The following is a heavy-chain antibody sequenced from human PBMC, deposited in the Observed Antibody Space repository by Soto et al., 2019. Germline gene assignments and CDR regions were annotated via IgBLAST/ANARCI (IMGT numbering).Heavy chain of an antibody. D-gene: IGHD5-12*01. CDR2: IYYNDDR. Sequence: QITLQESGPTLVKPTQTLTLTCTFSGFSFTTAGVAVGWIRQTPGGALEWLTLIYYNDDRRFSPSLKTRLTITADTSKNQVLLSLTNVDPGDTATYFCAHSDGGYEIIYFDFWGQGIPVTVSS. V-gene: IGHV2-5*01. J-gene: IGHJ4*02. CDR1: GFSFTTAGVA. CDR3: AHSDGGYEIIYFDF.